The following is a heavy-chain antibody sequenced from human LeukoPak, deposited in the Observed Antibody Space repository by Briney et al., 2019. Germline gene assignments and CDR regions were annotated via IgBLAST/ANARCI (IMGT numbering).Heavy chain of an antibody. CDR1: GFTVSSNY. J-gene: IGHJ4*02. D-gene: IGHD4-17*01. V-gene: IGHV4-34*01. CDR3: ARGGDYVWYFDY. CDR2: INHSGST. Sequence: GSLRLSCAASGFTVSSNYMSWVRQPPGKGLEWIGEINHSGSTNYNPSLKSRVTISVDTSKNQFSLKLSSVTAADTAVYYCARGGDYVWYFDYWGQGTLVTVSS.